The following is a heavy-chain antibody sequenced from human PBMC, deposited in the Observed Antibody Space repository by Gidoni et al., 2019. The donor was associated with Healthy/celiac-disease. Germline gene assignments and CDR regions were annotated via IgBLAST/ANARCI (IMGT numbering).Heavy chain of an antibody. Sequence: QVQLQESGPGLVKPSETLSLTCTVSGGSISSYYWRWIRQPAGKGLEWIGRIYTSGSTNYNPSLKSRVTMSVDTSKNQFSLKLSSVTAADTAVYYCARDHSRYCSSTSCYVVDAFDIWGQGTMVTVSS. V-gene: IGHV4-4*07. D-gene: IGHD2-2*01. CDR1: GGSISSYY. CDR2: IYTSGST. J-gene: IGHJ3*02. CDR3: ARDHSRYCSSTSCYVVDAFDI.